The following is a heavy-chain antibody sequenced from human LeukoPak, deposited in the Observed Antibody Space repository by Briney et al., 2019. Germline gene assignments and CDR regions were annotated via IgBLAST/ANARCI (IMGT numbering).Heavy chain of an antibody. J-gene: IGHJ6*03. D-gene: IGHD3-9*01. Sequence: SETLSLTCTVSGGSISSSSYYWGWIRQPPGKGLEWIGSIYYSGSTYYNPSLKSRVTISVDTSKNQFSLKLSSVTAADTAVYYCATLRYFDWSYYYYYMDVWGKGTTVTISS. CDR3: ATLRYFDWSYYYYYMDV. V-gene: IGHV4-39*01. CDR1: GGSISSSSYY. CDR2: IYYSGST.